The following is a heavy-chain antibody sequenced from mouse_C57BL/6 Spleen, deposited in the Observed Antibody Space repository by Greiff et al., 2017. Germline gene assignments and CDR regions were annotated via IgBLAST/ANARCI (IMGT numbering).Heavy chain of an antibody. CDR1: GYTFTSYW. CDR3: ARKRDYDAYLDT. V-gene: IGHV1-55*01. CDR2: IYPGSGST. Sequence: QVQLQQPGAELVKPGASVKMSCKASGYTFTSYWIPWVKQRPGQGLEWIGDIYPGSGSTNYNEKFKSKATLTVDTSSSTAYMQLSSLTSEDSAVYYSARKRDYDAYLDTGGTGTTVTVSS. J-gene: IGHJ1*03. D-gene: IGHD2-4*01.